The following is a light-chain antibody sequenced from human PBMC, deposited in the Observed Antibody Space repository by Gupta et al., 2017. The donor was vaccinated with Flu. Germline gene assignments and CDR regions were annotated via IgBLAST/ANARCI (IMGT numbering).Light chain of an antibody. CDR3: QQDDSTPLT. CDR1: QSVLYSSNNKNY. Sequence: SLGERATINCKSSQSVLYSSNNKNYLGWYQQKAGQPPTLLIYWASTRVSGVPDRFSGSGSGTDFTLTISSLQAEDVAVYYCQQDDSTPLTFGGGTKVEIK. V-gene: IGKV4-1*01. CDR2: WAS. J-gene: IGKJ4*01.